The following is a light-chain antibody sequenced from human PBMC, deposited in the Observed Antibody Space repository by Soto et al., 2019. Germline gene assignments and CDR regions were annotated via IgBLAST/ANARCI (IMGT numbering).Light chain of an antibody. Sequence: EIVMTQSPATLSVSPGERATLSCRASQSVSNNLAWYQQKPGQAPRLLIYGASTRATGIPARFSGSGSGTEFTLTISSLQSEDFAVYYCQQYNPGPLTFGGGTKVEIK. CDR2: GAS. J-gene: IGKJ4*01. V-gene: IGKV3-15*01. CDR3: QQYNPGPLT. CDR1: QSVSNN.